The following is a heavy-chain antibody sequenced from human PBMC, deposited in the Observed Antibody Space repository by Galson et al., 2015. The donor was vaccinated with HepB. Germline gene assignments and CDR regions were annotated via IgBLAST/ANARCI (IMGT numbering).Heavy chain of an antibody. V-gene: IGHV3-49*03. Sequence: SLRLSCAASGFTFGDDAMSWFRQAPGKGLEWVGCIRSRAYGGTAEYAATVKGRFTISRDDSKHIAYLQMNSLKTEDTAVYYCTRTRYYDFWSGYYTDDYYFMDGWGKATAVTASS. J-gene: IGHJ6*03. CDR1: GFTFGDDA. CDR3: TRTRYYDFWSGYYTDDYYFMDG. D-gene: IGHD3-3*01. CDR2: IRSRAYGGTA.